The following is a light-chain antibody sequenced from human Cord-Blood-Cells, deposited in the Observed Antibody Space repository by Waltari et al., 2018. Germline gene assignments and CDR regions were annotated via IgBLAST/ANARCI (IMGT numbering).Light chain of an antibody. J-gene: IGKJ5*01. CDR2: DAS. V-gene: IGKV1-33*01. CDR1: QDINNY. Sequence: DIQMTQSPSSLSASLGDRVNITCQASQDINNYLNWYQQKPGKAPKLLIYDASNLETGVPSRFSGSGSGTDFTFTISSLQPEDIATYYCQQYDNLPITFGQGTRLEIK. CDR3: QQYDNLPIT.